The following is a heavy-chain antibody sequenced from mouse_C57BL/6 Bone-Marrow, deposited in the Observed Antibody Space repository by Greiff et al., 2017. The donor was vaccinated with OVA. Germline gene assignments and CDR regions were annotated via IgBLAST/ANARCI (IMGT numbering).Heavy chain of an antibody. Sequence: EVMLVESGGGLVKPGGSLKLSCAASDFTFSSYAMSGVRRTPEKRLEWVATISDGGSYTYYPDNVRVRFTISRDNAKNNLYLQMSHLKSEDTAMYYCARDLGYYGNYFDYWGQGTTLTVSS. J-gene: IGHJ2*01. CDR1: DFTFSSYA. D-gene: IGHD2-1*01. V-gene: IGHV5-4*01. CDR3: ARDLGYYGNYFDY. CDR2: ISDGGSYT.